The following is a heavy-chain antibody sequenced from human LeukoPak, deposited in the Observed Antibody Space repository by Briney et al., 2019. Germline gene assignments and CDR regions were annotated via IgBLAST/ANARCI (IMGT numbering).Heavy chain of an antibody. J-gene: IGHJ6*03. V-gene: IGHV4-59*01. D-gene: IGHD4-17*01. CDR1: GGSISSYY. CDR2: IYYSGST. Sequence: SETLSLTCTVSGGSISSYYWSWIRQPPGKGLEWIGYIYYSGSTNYNPSLKSRVTISVDTSKNQFSLKLSSVTAADTAVYYCARTVTTNYYYYYMDVWGKGTTVTVSS. CDR3: ARTVTTNYYYYYMDV.